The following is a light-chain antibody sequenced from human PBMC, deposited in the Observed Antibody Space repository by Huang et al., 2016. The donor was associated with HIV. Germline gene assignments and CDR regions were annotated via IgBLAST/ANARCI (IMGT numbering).Light chain of an antibody. CDR3: QQYSSIPPT. CDR1: QGISYS. J-gene: IGKJ2*01. V-gene: IGKV1-NL1*01. Sequence: IQMTQSPSSLSASVGDRVSISCRARQGISYSLAWYQQNPGKAPRLLVYAASRLESGVPSRFSGSGSGTDYTLTISSLQPEDVAIYCCQQYSSIPPTFGQGTKLEIK. CDR2: AAS.